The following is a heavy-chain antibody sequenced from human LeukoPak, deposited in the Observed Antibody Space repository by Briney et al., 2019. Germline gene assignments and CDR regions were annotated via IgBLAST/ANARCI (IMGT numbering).Heavy chain of an antibody. J-gene: IGHJ5*02. CDR1: GFTFSSYS. CDR2: ISSSSSYI. D-gene: IGHD2-21*01. CDR3: ANVVVAVSNWFDP. Sequence: KPGGSLRLSCAASGFTFSSYSMNWVRQAPGKGLEWVSSISSSSSYIYYADSVKGRFTISRDSAKNSLYLQMNSLRAEDTAVYYCANVVVAVSNWFDPWGQGTLVTVSS. V-gene: IGHV3-21*04.